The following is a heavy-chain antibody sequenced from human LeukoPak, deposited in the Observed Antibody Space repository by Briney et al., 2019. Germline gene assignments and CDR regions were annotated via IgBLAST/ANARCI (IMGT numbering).Heavy chain of an antibody. J-gene: IGHJ4*02. CDR1: GYTFTCYY. CDR3: ARDKPAEAALDF. Sequence: ASVKVSCKASGYTFTCYYIHWVSQAPGQGLEWMGWINPNSGGTNYAQKFQGRVTMTRDRSINTAYMDLRSLTYDDTAVYYCARDKPAEAALDFWGQRTLVTVSS. V-gene: IGHV1-2*02. CDR2: INPNSGGT.